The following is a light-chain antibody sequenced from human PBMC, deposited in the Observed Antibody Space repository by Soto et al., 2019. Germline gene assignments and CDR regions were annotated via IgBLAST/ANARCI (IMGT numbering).Light chain of an antibody. V-gene: IGKV1-39*01. Sequence: DIQMTQSPSTLSASVGDRVTITCRASQSINSYLNWYQQKPGKAPKLLIYAASSLQSWVPSRFSGSGSGTDFTLTISSLQPEDFATYYCQQSYSTPTFGQGTKV. CDR2: AAS. J-gene: IGKJ1*01. CDR3: QQSYSTPT. CDR1: QSINSY.